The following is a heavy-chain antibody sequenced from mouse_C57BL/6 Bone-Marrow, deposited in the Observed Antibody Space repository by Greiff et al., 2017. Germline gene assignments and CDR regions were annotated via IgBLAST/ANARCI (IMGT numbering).Heavy chain of an antibody. J-gene: IGHJ4*01. V-gene: IGHV1-54*01. CDR2: INPGSGGT. CDR3: AGGYYGSSSYYYAMDY. D-gene: IGHD1-1*01. Sequence: VQLQESGAELVRPGTSVKVSCKASGYAFTNYLIEWVKQRPGQGLEWIGVINPGSGGTNYNEKFKGKATLTADKSSSTADMQLSSLTSEDSAVYFCAGGYYGSSSYYYAMDYWGQGTSVTVSS. CDR1: GYAFTNYL.